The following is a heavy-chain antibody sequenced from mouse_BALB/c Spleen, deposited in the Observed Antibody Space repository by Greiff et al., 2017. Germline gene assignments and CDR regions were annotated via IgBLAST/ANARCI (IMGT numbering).Heavy chain of an antibody. J-gene: IGHJ1*01. V-gene: IGHV1S135*01. CDR3: ATTGGYFEV. CDR1: GYSFTGSN. D-gene: IGHD2-2*01. CDR2: IDPSYGGT. Sequence: EVQLQQSGPELVKPGASVKISCTASGYSFTGSNMHWVKQSNGTSLEWIGNIDPSYGGTSYNPKFKGKATLTVDKSSSTAYMQLKSLTSEDSAVDYGATTGGYFEVWGAGTTVTVSS.